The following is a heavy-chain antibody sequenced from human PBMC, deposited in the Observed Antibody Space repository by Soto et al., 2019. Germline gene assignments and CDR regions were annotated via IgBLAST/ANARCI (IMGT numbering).Heavy chain of an antibody. CDR3: ARDPGVVAARGIYYYYYHGMDV. D-gene: IGHD2-15*01. CDR1: GGSISSYY. Sequence: PSETLSLTCTVSGGSISSYYWSWIRQPPGKGLEWIGYIYYSGSTNYNPSLKSRVTISVDTSKNQFSLKLSSVPAADTAVYYCARDPGVVAARGIYYYYYHGMDVWGQGTTVTVSS. V-gene: IGHV4-59*01. J-gene: IGHJ6*02. CDR2: IYYSGST.